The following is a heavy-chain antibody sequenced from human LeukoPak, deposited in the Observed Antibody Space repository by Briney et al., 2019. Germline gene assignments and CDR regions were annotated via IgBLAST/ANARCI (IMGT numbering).Heavy chain of an antibody. CDR2: INPNSGGT. J-gene: IGHJ4*02. CDR3: ARSPHILTGENFDY. Sequence: GASVKVSCKASGYSFTAYYMHWVRQAPGQGLEWMGWINPNSGGTNYAQKFRGRVTMTRDTSITTAYMEMSRLRSDDTALYYCARSPHILTGENFDYWGQGTLVTVSS. V-gene: IGHV1-2*02. CDR1: GYSFTAYY. D-gene: IGHD3-9*01.